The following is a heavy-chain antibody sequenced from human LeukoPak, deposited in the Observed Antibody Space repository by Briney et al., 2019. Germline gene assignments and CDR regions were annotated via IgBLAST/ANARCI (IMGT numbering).Heavy chain of an antibody. CDR3: ARGRPGEKYQLLYN. J-gene: IGHJ4*02. CDR1: GYTFTGYY. Sequence: ASVKVSCKASGYTFTGYYKHWVRQASGQGLEWMGWINPNSGGTNYAQKFQGRVTMTRDTSISTAYMELSRLRSDDTAVYYCARGRPGEKYQLLYNWGQGTLVTVSS. D-gene: IGHD2-2*02. V-gene: IGHV1-2*02. CDR2: INPNSGGT.